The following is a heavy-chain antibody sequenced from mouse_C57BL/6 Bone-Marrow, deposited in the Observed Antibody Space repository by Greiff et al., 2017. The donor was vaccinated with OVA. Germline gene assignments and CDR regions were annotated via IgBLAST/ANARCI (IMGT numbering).Heavy chain of an antibody. D-gene: IGHD1-1*01. J-gene: IGHJ4*01. CDR1: GFSFNTYA. CDR2: IRSKSNNYAT. Sequence: EVQLVESGGGLVQPKGSLKLSCAASGFSFNTYAMNWVRQAPGKGLEWVARIRSKSNNYATYYADSVKDRFTISRDDSESMLYLQMNNLKTEDTAMYYGVRQATGAMDYWGQGTSVTVSS. CDR3: VRQATGAMDY. V-gene: IGHV10-1*01.